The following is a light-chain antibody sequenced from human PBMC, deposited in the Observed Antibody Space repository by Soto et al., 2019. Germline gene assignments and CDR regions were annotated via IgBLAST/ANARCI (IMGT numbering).Light chain of an antibody. CDR2: AAS. CDR1: QGISAF. CDR3: LQHIPFP. J-gene: IGKJ3*01. V-gene: IGKV1-17*01. Sequence: DIQMTQSPSSLSASVGDRVTITCRASQGISAFLAWFQQKPGKAPKRLIYAASSLESGVPSRFSGSGSGTEFTLTISSPQPEDFATYYCLQHIPFPFGPGTKVDI.